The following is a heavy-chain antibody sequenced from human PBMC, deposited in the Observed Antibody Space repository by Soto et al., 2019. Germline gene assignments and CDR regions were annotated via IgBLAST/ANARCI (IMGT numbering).Heavy chain of an antibody. CDR3: AKDKLSSNDALES. CDR1: GFTFSHFG. CDR2: ISYDGSKD. Sequence: GGSLRLSCAASGFTFSHFGMHWVRQAPGKGLEWVALISYDGSKDYYADSVKGRFTITRDKSKNTLFLQMNSLRAEDTAVYYCAKDKLSSNDALESWGQGTLVTVSS. D-gene: IGHD1-1*01. V-gene: IGHV3-30*18. J-gene: IGHJ3*01.